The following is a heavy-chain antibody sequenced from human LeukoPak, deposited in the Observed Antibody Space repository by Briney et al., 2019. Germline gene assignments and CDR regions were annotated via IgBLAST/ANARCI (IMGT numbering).Heavy chain of an antibody. CDR1: GFTFSSYW. D-gene: IGHD3-9*01. CDR2: IKQDGSEK. Sequence: PGGSLRLSCAASGFTFSSYWMSWVRQAPGKGLEWVANIKQDGSEKYYVDSVKGRFTISRDNAKNSLYLQMNSLRAEDTAVYYCAKDPSWANYDILTGYSYFDYWGQGTLVTVSS. J-gene: IGHJ4*02. V-gene: IGHV3-7*01. CDR3: AKDPSWANYDILTGYSYFDY.